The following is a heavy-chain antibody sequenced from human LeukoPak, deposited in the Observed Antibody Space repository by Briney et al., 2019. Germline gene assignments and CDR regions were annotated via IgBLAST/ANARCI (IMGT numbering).Heavy chain of an antibody. CDR1: GGSISSSNW. J-gene: IGHJ5*02. V-gene: IGHV3-7*01. Sequence: ETLSLTCAVSGGSISSSNWWSWVRQPPGKGLEWVANIEKDGSEKYYVDSVKGRFTISRDNAKSSLFLQMDSLRAEDTAVYYCARENGGGWIDPWGQGTLVTVSS. CDR2: IEKDGSEK. CDR3: ARENGGGWIDP. D-gene: IGHD2-8*01.